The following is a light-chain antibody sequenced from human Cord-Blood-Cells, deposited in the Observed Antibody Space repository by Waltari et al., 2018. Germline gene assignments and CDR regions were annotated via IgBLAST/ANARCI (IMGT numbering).Light chain of an antibody. J-gene: IGKJ1*01. CDR1: QSVSSSY. V-gene: IGKV3-20*01. Sequence: EIVLTPSPGTLSLSPGERATLSCRASQSVSSSYLAWYQQKHGQAPRLLIYGASSRATGIPDRFSGSGSGTDFTLTISRLEPEDFAVYYCQQYGSSPWTFGQGTKVEIK. CDR2: GAS. CDR3: QQYGSSPWT.